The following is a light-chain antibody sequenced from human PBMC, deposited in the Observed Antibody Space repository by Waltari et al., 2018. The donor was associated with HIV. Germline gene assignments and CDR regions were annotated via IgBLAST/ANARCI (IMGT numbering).Light chain of an antibody. CDR2: GAS. Sequence: EVVLTQSPGTLSLSPGERVTLSCRASQNVCSSSLAWYQQKPGQAPRLLIYGASSRATGTPERFSGGGSGTDFTLTISRLEPEDFAMYYCQQYGSSYTFGQGTKLEIK. J-gene: IGKJ2*01. V-gene: IGKV3-20*01. CDR1: QNVCSSS. CDR3: QQYGSSYT.